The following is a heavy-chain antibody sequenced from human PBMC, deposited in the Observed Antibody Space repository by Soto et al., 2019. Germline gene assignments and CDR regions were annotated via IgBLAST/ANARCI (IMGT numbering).Heavy chain of an antibody. D-gene: IGHD5-18*01. CDR1: GGTFRSYA. CDR2: IIPIFGTA. J-gene: IGHJ4*02. V-gene: IGHV1-69*13. CDR3: ARESRDGYSHFDY. Sequence: SVKVSCKASGGTFRSYAISWVRQAPGQGLEWLGGIIPIFGTANYAQKFKGRVTITAAESTSTAYMELSSLRSEDTAVYYCARESRDGYSHFDYWGQGTLVTVS.